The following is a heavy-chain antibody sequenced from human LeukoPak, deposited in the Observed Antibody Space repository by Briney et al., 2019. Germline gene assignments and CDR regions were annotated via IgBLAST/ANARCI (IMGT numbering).Heavy chain of an antibody. D-gene: IGHD3-16*01. CDR3: ARMGSLKNWFDP. Sequence: PGGSLRLSCAASGFTFSNYAMSWIRQPAGKGLEWIGRIYTSGSTNYNPSLKSRVTMSVDTSKNQFSLKLSAVTAADTAVYYCARMGSLKNWFDPWGQGTLVTVSS. CDR2: IYTSGST. V-gene: IGHV4-4*07. J-gene: IGHJ5*02. CDR1: GFTFSNYA.